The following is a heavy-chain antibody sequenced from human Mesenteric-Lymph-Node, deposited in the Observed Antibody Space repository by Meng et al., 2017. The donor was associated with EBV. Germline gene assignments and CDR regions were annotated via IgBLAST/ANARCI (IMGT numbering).Heavy chain of an antibody. CDR1: GFSFSSYA. J-gene: IGHJ4*02. CDR2: ISHDGTNK. CDR3: AQDLRYY. Sequence: VHRVAAGGGLVQPVKSLRRSCAAYGFSFSSYALHWVRQAPGKGLEWVVVISHDGTNKYEADSVKGRFTISRDDSENTLYLQLSSLRDEDTAVYYCAQDLRYYGGLGILVTVSS. D-gene: IGHD3-9*01. V-gene: IGHV3-30-3*02.